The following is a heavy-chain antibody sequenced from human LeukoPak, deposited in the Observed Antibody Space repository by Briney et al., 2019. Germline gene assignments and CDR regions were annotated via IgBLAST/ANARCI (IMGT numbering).Heavy chain of an antibody. CDR2: INNSGST. J-gene: IGHJ4*02. D-gene: IGHD3-16*01. CDR1: GVSFSGYY. Sequence: SETLSLTCAVYGVSFSGYYWSWIRQPPGKGLEWLGEINNSGSTNYNPSFKSRVTISVDTSKNQFSLKLSSVTAADTAVYYCAREVLISLGTFDYWGQGTLVTVSS. V-gene: IGHV4-34*01. CDR3: AREVLISLGTFDY.